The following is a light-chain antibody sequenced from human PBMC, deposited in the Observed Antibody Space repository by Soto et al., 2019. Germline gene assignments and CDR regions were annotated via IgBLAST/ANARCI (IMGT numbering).Light chain of an antibody. Sequence: IVMTPSPETLDVSPGEGATVSCRASQRVRTNLAWHQQKPAPAPTLLLYAASTRATGIPDRFSGSGSGTDFTLTIRRLEPEDFAVHSCPQYGTSPPITLGQGTRREI. CDR1: QRVRTN. V-gene: IGKV3-20*01. CDR2: AAS. J-gene: IGKJ5*01. CDR3: PQYGTSPPIT.